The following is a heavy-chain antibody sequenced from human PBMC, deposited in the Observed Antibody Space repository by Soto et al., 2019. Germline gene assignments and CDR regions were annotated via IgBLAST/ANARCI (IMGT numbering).Heavy chain of an antibody. CDR3: ARDAGYNRYFDY. J-gene: IGHJ4*02. Sequence: SVKVSCKASGGTFSIYAISWVRQAPGQGLEWMGGIIPIFGTANYAQKFQGRVTITADESTSTAYMELSSLRSEDTAVYYCARDAGYNRYFDYWGQGTLVTVSS. CDR1: GGTFSIYA. CDR2: IIPIFGTA. D-gene: IGHD5-12*01. V-gene: IGHV1-69*13.